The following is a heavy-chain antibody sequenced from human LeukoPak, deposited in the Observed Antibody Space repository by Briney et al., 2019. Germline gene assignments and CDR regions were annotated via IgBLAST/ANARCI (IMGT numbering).Heavy chain of an antibody. CDR2: IYHSGST. Sequence: PSQTLSLTCAVSGGSISSGGYSWSWIRQPPGKGLEWIGYIYHSGSTYYNPSPKSRVTISVDRSKNQFSLKLSSVTAADTAVYYCARARDGYNYDYWGQGTLVTVSS. CDR1: GGSISSGGYS. CDR3: ARARDGYNYDY. D-gene: IGHD5-24*01. V-gene: IGHV4-30-2*01. J-gene: IGHJ4*02.